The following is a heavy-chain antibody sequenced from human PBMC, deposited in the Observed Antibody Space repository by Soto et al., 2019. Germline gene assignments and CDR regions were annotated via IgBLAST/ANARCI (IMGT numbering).Heavy chain of an antibody. V-gene: IGHV3-30*03. CDR1: GFTFSSYG. J-gene: IGHJ4*02. CDR3: ARDKITGILEY. D-gene: IGHD1-20*01. CDR2: ISYDGSNK. Sequence: GGSLRLSCAASGFTFSSYGIHWVRQAPGKGLEWVAVISYDGSNKYYADSVKGRFTISRDNSKNTLNLQMNSLRSEDTAVYYCARDKITGILEYWGQGTLVTLSS.